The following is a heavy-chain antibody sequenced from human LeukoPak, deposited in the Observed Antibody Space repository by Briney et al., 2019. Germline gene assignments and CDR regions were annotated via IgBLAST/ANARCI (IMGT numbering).Heavy chain of an antibody. V-gene: IGHV1-24*01. CDR2: FDPEDGET. CDR1: GYTLTELS. CDR3: ATRGTTLYYYDSSGYTRWFGT. Sequence: GAPVKVSCKVSGYTLTELSMHWVRQAPGKGLEWMGGFDPEDGETIYAQKFQGRVTMTEDASTDTAYMELSSMRSEGTAVYYCATRGTTLYYYDSSGYTRWFGTWGQATLVTVSS. J-gene: IGHJ5*01. D-gene: IGHD3-22*01.